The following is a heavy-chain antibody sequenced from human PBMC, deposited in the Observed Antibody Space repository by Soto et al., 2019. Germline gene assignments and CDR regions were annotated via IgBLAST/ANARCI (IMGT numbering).Heavy chain of an antibody. J-gene: IGHJ4*02. CDR1: AFTFSNYG. CDR3: ARARGRNYSDY. CDR2: IGIGGSTK. D-gene: IGHD2-15*01. V-gene: IGHV3-48*02. Sequence: PGGSLRLSCAASAFTFSNYGMDWVRQAPGKGLEWVSYIGIGGSTKYYADSVRGRFTVSRDDAKNSLYLQMNSLRDEDTAIYYCARARGRNYSDYWGQGTLVTV.